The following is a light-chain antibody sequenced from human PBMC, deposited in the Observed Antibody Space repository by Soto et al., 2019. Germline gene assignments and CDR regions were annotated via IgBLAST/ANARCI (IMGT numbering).Light chain of an antibody. CDR2: DVT. CDR1: GSDIGLYNF. CDR3: SSYADFNQVI. V-gene: IGLV2-8*01. Sequence: QSALTQPPSASGSPGQSVTISCTGSGSDIGLYNFVSWYQQHPGKAPKLTIYDVTKRPSGVPDRFSGSKSGNTASLTVSGLQAEDEAEYYCSSYADFNQVIFGGGTKLTVL. J-gene: IGLJ2*01.